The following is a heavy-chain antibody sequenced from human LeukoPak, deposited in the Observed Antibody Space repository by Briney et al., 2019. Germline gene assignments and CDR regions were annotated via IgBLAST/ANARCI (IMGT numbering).Heavy chain of an antibody. CDR1: GYTFTGYY. CDR2: INPSGGST. J-gene: IGHJ4*02. V-gene: IGHV1-46*01. Sequence: GASVKVSCKASGYTFTGYYMHWVRQAPGQGLEWMGIINPSGGSTSYAQKFQGRVTMTRDMSTSTVYMELSSLRSEDTAVYYCARGDSSGYTPLPFDYWGQGTLVTVSS. D-gene: IGHD3-22*01. CDR3: ARGDSSGYTPLPFDY.